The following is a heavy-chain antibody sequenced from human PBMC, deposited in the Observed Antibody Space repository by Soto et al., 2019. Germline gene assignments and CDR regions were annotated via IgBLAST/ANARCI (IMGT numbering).Heavy chain of an antibody. D-gene: IGHD3-16*02. CDR3: TREVELQRVIPNGY. Sequence: ASVKVSCKASGYTFVDYGITWVRQAPGQGLEWMGWMSAYYGSTDYAQKFQGRLTLTRDTSTSTAYMELRSLRPDDTAVYYCTREVELQRVIPNGYWGQGTLVSVSS. J-gene: IGHJ4*02. V-gene: IGHV1-18*01. CDR2: MSAYYGST. CDR1: GYTFVDYG.